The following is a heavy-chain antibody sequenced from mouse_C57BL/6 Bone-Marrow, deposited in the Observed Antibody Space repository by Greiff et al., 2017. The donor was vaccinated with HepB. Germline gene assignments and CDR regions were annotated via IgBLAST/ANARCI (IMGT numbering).Heavy chain of an antibody. CDR2: IYPRSGST. CDR3: ARYGYYGAMDY. Sequence: QVQLQQSGAELARPGASVKLSCKASGYTFTSYGISWVKQRTGQGLEWIGEIYPRSGSTYYNEKFKGKATLTADKSSSTAYMELRSLTSEDSAVYFCARYGYYGAMDYWGQGTSVTVSS. CDR1: GYTFTSYG. V-gene: IGHV1-81*01. D-gene: IGHD2-3*01. J-gene: IGHJ4*01.